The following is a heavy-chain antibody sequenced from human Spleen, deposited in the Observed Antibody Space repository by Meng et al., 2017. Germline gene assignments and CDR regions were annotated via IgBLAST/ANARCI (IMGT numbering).Heavy chain of an antibody. V-gene: IGHV3-7*01. J-gene: IGHJ4*02. CDR2: IKQDESEK. Sequence: QLVESGGGLVQPGGSLRLSCAASGLDFSYYWMSWVRQAPGKGLEWVANIKQDESEKNYVDSVKGRFTISRDNAKSLLYLQMNSLRADDTAVYYCARDGSGSYYKYWGQGTLVTVSS. CDR3: ARDGSGSYYKY. D-gene: IGHD3-10*01. CDR1: GLDFSYYW.